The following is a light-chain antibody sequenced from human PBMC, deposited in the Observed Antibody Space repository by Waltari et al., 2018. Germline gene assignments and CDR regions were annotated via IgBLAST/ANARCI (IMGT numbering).Light chain of an antibody. CDR3: QQYGSSPRT. CDR2: GAS. V-gene: IGKV3-20*01. Sequence: EIVLTQSPGTLSLSPGERATLSCRASQSVSSSYLAGYQQKPGQAPLLLIYGASSSATGIPDRFSGSGAWTDFTLNISRLEPEDVSVYYCQQYGSSPRTFGQGTKVEIK. J-gene: IGKJ1*01. CDR1: QSVSSSY.